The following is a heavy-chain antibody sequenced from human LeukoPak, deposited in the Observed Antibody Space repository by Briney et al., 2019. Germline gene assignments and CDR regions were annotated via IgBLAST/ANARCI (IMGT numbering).Heavy chain of an antibody. CDR3: AREMFIVVVPHNWFDP. D-gene: IGHD2-2*01. Sequence: ASVKVSCKASGGTFSSYAISWVRQAPGQGLEWMGWINPNSGGTNYAQKFQGGVTMTRDTSISTAYMELSRLRSDDTAVYYCAREMFIVVVPHNWFDPWGQGTRVTVSS. V-gene: IGHV1-2*02. CDR2: INPNSGGT. CDR1: GGTFSSYA. J-gene: IGHJ5*02.